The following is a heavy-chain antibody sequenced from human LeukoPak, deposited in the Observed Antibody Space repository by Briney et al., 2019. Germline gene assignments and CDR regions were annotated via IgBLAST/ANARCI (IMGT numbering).Heavy chain of an antibody. CDR3: AREGTVTTWAFDI. CDR2: ISSSSSYI. Sequence: PSETLSLTCTVSGGSISSSSYYWGWIRQPPGKGLEWVSSISSSSSYIYYADSVKGRFTISRDNAKNSLYLQMNSLRAEDTAVYYCAREGTVTTWAFDIWGQGTMVTVSS. V-gene: IGHV3-21*01. J-gene: IGHJ3*02. CDR1: GGSISSSS. D-gene: IGHD4-17*01.